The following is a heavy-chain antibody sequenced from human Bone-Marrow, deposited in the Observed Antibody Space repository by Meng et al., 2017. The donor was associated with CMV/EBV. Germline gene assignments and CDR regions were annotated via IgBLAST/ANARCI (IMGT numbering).Heavy chain of an antibody. V-gene: IGHV3-30*04. CDR2: ISYDVTNK. D-gene: IGHD2-15*01. CDR1: GFTFGSFA. CDR3: ARGELFCSGGSCYQHTDH. J-gene: IGHJ4*02. Sequence: SLKISCAASGFTFGSFAMHWVRQAPGKGLEWVAVISYDVTNKYFANSVKGRFTISRDNSNSTLYLQMNSLRAEDTAVYYCARGELFCSGGSCYQHTDHWGQGTVVTVPS.